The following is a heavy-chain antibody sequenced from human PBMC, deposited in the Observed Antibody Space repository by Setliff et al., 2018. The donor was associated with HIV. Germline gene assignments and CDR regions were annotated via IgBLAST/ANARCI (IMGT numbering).Heavy chain of an antibody. CDR3: ARDRGSSEDAFDI. CDR2: INHNGNI. V-gene: IGHV4-34*01. Sequence: SETLSLTCAVYGGSFSDNYWSWIRQPPGKGLDWIAEINHNGNINYNPSLKSRVTISMDPSKKQFSLKLSSVAAADTAVYYCARDRGSSEDAFDIWGQGTMVTVSS. J-gene: IGHJ3*02. D-gene: IGHD2-2*01. CDR1: GGSFSDNY.